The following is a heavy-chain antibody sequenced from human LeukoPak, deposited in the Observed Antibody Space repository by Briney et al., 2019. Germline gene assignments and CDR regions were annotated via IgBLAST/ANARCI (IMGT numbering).Heavy chain of an antibody. CDR2: ISGTGSST. J-gene: IGHJ4*02. V-gene: IGHV3-23*01. D-gene: IGHD3-10*01. Sequence: SGGSLRLSCAASGFTFITYAMNWVRQAPGKGLEWVSAISGTGSSTYYADSVKGRFTISRDNSKNTLYLQMNSLRAEDTALYYCARGGTMYYGSGNFDYWGQGTLVTVSS. CDR1: GFTFITYA. CDR3: ARGGTMYYGSGNFDY.